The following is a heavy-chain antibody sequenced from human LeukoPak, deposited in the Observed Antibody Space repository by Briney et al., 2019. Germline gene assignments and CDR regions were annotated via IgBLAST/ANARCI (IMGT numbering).Heavy chain of an antibody. V-gene: IGHV3-23*01. D-gene: IGHD3-16*01. CDR3: ARNLGPFDV. Sequence: PGGSLRLSCAASGFTFNDFAMTWVREAPGKGLEWASTIADAGTYYADSVKGRFIISRDNTKNMLYLQLNSLRADDTAMYYCARNLGPFDVRGHGTMVTVSS. CDR1: GFTFNDFA. J-gene: IGHJ3*01. CDR2: IADAGT.